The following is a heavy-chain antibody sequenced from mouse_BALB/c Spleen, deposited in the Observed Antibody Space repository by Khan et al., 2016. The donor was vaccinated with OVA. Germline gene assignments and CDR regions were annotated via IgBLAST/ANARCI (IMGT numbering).Heavy chain of an antibody. CDR1: GFSLTGYG. CDR2: IWSDGST. CDR3: ARELRRGGFAY. Sequence: QVQLKESGPGLVAPSQSLSITCTVSGFSLTGYGVNWVRQPPGTGLEWLGMIWSDGSTDYNSALKSRLSISKDNSKSQVFLKMNSLQTEDTARYYCARELRRGGFAYWGQGTLVTVSA. D-gene: IGHD1-1*01. J-gene: IGHJ3*01. V-gene: IGHV2-6-7*01.